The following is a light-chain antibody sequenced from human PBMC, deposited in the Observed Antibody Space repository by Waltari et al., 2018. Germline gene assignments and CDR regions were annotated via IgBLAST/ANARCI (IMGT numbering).Light chain of an antibody. CDR2: ETS. CDR3: QKYGTLPAT. CDR1: QRISKY. J-gene: IGKJ1*01. Sequence: EIVLTQSPGTLSLSPGERATLSCRARQRISKYLVWYQQNPGQPPRLLIYETSIRATGIPDRFSGSGSGTDFSLTISRLEPEDFAVYYCQKYGTLPATFGQGTKVEIK. V-gene: IGKV3-20*01.